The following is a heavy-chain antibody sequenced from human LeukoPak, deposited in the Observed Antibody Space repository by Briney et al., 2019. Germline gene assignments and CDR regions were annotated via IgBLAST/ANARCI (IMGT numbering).Heavy chain of an antibody. CDR3: ARLAYYYMDV. CDR2: IYYSGST. V-gene: IGHV4-39*01. J-gene: IGHJ6*03. CDR1: GGSISSSSYY. Sequence: SETLSLXCTVSGGSISSSSYYWGWIRQPPGKGLEWIGSIYYSGSTYYNPSLKGRVTISVDTSKNQFSLKLSSVTAADTAVYYCARLAYYYMDVWGKGTTVTVSS.